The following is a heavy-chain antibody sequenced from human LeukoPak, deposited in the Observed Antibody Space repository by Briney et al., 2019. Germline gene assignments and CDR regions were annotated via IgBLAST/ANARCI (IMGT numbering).Heavy chain of an antibody. Sequence: SETLSLTCAVYGGSFSGYYWSWIRQPPGKGLEWIGEINHSGSTNYNPSLKSRVTISLNTSKNQFSLKLSSVTAADTAVYYCARRKDSSSWYEIPYYFDYWGQGTLVTVSS. V-gene: IGHV4-34*01. CDR1: GGSFSGYY. D-gene: IGHD6-13*01. J-gene: IGHJ4*02. CDR3: ARRKDSSSWYEIPYYFDY. CDR2: INHSGST.